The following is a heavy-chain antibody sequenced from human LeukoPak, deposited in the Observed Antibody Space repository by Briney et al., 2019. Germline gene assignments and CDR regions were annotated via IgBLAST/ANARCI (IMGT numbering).Heavy chain of an antibody. CDR2: IYISGST. CDR1: GGSISSSSYY. Sequence: PSETLSLTCTVSGGSISSSSYYWGWIRQPPGKGLEWIGRIYISGSTNYNPSLKSRVTMSVDTSKNQFSLKLSSVTAADTAVYYCARDRGTWNDDGFDYWGQGTLVTVSS. V-gene: IGHV4-39*07. D-gene: IGHD1-1*01. J-gene: IGHJ4*02. CDR3: ARDRGTWNDDGFDY.